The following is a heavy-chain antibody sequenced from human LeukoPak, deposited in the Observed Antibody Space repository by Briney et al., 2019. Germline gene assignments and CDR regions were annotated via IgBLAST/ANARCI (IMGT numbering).Heavy chain of an antibody. V-gene: IGHV3-11*01. D-gene: IGHD3-16*01. J-gene: IGHJ4*02. CDR3: ARDPRGDFVWGHRFDY. Sequence: GGSLRLSCGASGFIFNQYCMGWVRQAPGMGPEWVPYISTSGGSTYYSASAKGRFTISRDNARNSLFLQLRRLTAEDTAVYYCARDPRGDFVWGHRFDYWGQGVLVTVSS. CDR2: ISTSGGST. CDR1: GFIFNQYC.